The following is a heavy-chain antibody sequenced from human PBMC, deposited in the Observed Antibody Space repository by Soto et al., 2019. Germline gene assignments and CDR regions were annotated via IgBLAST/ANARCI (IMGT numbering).Heavy chain of an antibody. CDR1: DLTFRSYS. V-gene: IGHV3-23*01. CDR3: ARDGLIGYTYAYTY. CDR2: ISCRGGNT. D-gene: IGHD5-18*01. Sequence: GGSLRLCSAASDLTFRSYSMIWVRQAPGKGLEWVSFISCRGGNTYYADDVNGRFDISRLNSKNTLXLQMNELRAEDTAIYYCARDGLIGYTYAYTYGGQGALVTVSS. J-gene: IGHJ4*02.